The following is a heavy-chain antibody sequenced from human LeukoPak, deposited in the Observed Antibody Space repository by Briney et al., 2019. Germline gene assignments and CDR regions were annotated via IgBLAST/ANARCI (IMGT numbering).Heavy chain of an antibody. CDR2: INPNSGGT. CDR1: GYTFTGYY. D-gene: IGHD4-17*01. J-gene: IGHJ5*02. Sequence: ASVKVSCKASGYTFTGYYMHWVRQAPGQGLEWMGWINPNSGGTNYAQKFQGRVTMTRDTSISTAYMELSRLRSDDTAVYYCAREYTTVTTEGSYNWFDPWGQGTLVTVSS. CDR3: AREYTTVTTEGSYNWFDP. V-gene: IGHV1-2*02.